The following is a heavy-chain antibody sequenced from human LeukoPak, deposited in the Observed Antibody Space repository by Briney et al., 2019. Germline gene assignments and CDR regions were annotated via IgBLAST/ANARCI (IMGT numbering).Heavy chain of an antibody. CDR2: IIPIFGTA. D-gene: IGHD6-19*01. CDR1: GGTFSSYA. Sequence: PVKVSCKASGGTFSSYAISWVRQAPGQGLEWMGGIIPIFGTANYAQKLQGRVTMTTDTSTSTAYMELRSLRSDDTAVYYCASSSGWYYGFDYWGQGTLVTVSS. V-gene: IGHV1-69*05. J-gene: IGHJ4*02. CDR3: ASSSGWYYGFDY.